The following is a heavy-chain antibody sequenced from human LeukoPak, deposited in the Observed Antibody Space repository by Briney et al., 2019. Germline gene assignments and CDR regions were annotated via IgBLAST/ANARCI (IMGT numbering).Heavy chain of an antibody. CDR3: TKSGRSTSWDQFFDS. D-gene: IGHD2-2*01. J-gene: IGHJ4*02. Sequence: GGSLRLSCAASGFTFNTYAMTWFRQAPGEGLEWVSSISRNSDSTCYAGSVKGRFTISRDNSKNMLFLQLNSLRAEDTAFYYCTKSGRSTSWDQFFDSWGQGALVTVSS. CDR1: GFTFNTYA. V-gene: IGHV3-23*01. CDR2: ISRNSDST.